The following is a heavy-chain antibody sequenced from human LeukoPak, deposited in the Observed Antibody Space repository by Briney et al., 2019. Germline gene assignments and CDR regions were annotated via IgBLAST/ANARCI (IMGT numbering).Heavy chain of an antibody. CDR3: ARDQDGMDV. Sequence: SEPLSLTCTVSVGPVSRVSYYWPWFRRPPGKGLEWFGYLYYSGSTNYNPSLKSRVTISVDTSKNQFSLKLSSETAADTSVYYCARDQDGMDVWGKGTTVTVSS. J-gene: IGHJ6*04. CDR1: VGPVSRVSYY. V-gene: IGHV4-61*01. CDR2: LYYSGST.